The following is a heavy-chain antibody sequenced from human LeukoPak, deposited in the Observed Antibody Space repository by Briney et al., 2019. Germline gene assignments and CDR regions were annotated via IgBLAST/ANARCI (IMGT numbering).Heavy chain of an antibody. Sequence: ASVKVSCKASGYTFTGYYMHWVRQAPGQGLKWMGWINPNSGGTNYAQKFQGRVTMTRDTSISTAYMELSRLRSDDTAVYYCARDSAEDYYDSSGYYQSDAFDIWGQGTMVTVSS. CDR3: ARDSAEDYYDSSGYYQSDAFDI. J-gene: IGHJ3*02. V-gene: IGHV1-2*02. CDR2: INPNSGGT. D-gene: IGHD3-22*01. CDR1: GYTFTGYY.